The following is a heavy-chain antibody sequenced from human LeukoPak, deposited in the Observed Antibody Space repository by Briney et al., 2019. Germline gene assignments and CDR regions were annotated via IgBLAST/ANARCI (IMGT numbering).Heavy chain of an antibody. CDR2: ISRFSTYI. CDR3: ARSYYELHSYMDV. Sequence: GGSLRLSCAASGFSFNLYTMNWVRQAPGKGLEWVSSISRFSTYIYYPDSVKGRVTISRDNAKNSLFLQMDSLRAEDTAVYYCARSYYELHSYMDVWGQGTTVAVSS. D-gene: IGHD3-3*01. V-gene: IGHV3-21*01. J-gene: IGHJ6*03. CDR1: GFSFNLYT.